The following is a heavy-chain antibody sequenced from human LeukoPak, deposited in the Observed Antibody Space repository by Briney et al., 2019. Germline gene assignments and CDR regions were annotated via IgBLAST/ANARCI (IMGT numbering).Heavy chain of an antibody. Sequence: PGGSLRLLCAASGLRFSNSRMSWFRQTPRKELEWLGNIKEDGSEKYYLDSMKGRFTISRDNTHSSVFLQMNRLSAEFTAIYYCVRDYVWGTSDPDYWGQGTLVTVSS. D-gene: IGHD3-16*01. V-gene: IGHV3-7*01. CDR2: IKEDGSEK. CDR1: GLRFSNSR. J-gene: IGHJ4*02. CDR3: VRDYVWGTSDPDY.